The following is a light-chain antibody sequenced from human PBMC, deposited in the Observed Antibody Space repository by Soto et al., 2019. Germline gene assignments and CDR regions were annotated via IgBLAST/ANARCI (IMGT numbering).Light chain of an antibody. CDR1: QSVRNNY. CDR3: QQYGSSPPYT. V-gene: IGKV3-20*01. CDR2: GSS. Sequence: EVVLTQSPGTLSLSPGERATLSCRASQSVRNNYLAWYQQKPGQSPKLLIFGSSDRATGIPDRFSGSGSGTDFTLTISRLEPEDFAVYYCQQYGSSPPYTFGQGTKTGDQT. J-gene: IGKJ2*01.